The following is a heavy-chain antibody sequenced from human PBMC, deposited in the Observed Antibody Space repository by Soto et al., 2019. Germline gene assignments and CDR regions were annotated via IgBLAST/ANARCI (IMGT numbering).Heavy chain of an antibody. Sequence: EVQLVESGGGFVKPGESLTLSCAASGFTFSSAPMSWVRQAPGKGLEWVGRIKPNTNGGAIDYLAPVKGRFTLSRDDSKNTLYLQMNSLKIADSALYYCTTPAIPVDGTQPFNYWGQGALVTVSS. CDR2: IKPNTNGGAI. CDR3: TTPAIPVDGTQPFNY. J-gene: IGHJ4*02. CDR1: GFTFSSAP. D-gene: IGHD6-19*01. V-gene: IGHV3-15*01.